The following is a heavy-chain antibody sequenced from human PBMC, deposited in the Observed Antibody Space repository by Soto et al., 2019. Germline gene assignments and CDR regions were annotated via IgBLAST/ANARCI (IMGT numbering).Heavy chain of an antibody. D-gene: IGHD3-10*01. CDR3: AIDIGRGVITHFDY. Sequence: QVQLVESGGGVVQPGRSLRLSCAASGFTFSSYGMHWVRQAPGKGLEWVAVIWCDGSNKYYADSVKGRFTISRDNSKNTLYLQMNSLRAVDTAVYYCAIDIGRGVITHFDYWGQGTLVTVSS. CDR1: GFTFSSYG. CDR2: IWCDGSNK. J-gene: IGHJ4*02. V-gene: IGHV3-33*01.